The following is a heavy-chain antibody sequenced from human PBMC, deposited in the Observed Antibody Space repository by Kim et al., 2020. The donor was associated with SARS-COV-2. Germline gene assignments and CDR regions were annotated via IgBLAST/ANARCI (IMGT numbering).Heavy chain of an antibody. CDR3: ASDIGLFWSGYCFDN. D-gene: IGHD3-3*01. V-gene: IGHV3-23*01. Sequence: GGSLRLSCAASGFRFSHSPMGWVRQAPGTGLEWVSGISGTGGSTFYADSVKGRFTITRDNSNNTLFLQMNNLRGEDTAVYYCASDIGLFWSGYCFDNWGQGTLVTVSS. J-gene: IGHJ4*02. CDR1: GFRFSHSP. CDR2: ISGTGGST.